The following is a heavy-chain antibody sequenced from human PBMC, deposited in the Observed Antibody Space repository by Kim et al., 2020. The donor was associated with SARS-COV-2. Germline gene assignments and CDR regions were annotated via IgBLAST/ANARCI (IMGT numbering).Heavy chain of an antibody. CDR2: R. J-gene: IGHJ3*02. D-gene: IGHD4-4*01. Sequence: RKYVDSVKAQFTNSRDNAKNAVILQMNSLRVEGTAVYYCVIQDSDRAFEIWGQGTMVTVSS. V-gene: IGHV3-7*01. CDR3: VIQDSDRAFEI.